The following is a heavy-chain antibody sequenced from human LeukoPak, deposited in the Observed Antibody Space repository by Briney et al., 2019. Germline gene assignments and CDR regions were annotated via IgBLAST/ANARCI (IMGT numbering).Heavy chain of an antibody. J-gene: IGHJ3*02. CDR2: ISSSSSYI. CDR3: ARVLSVGGYDWGADAFDI. Sequence: GGSLRLSCAASGFTFSSYSMNWVRQAPGKGLEWVSSISSSSSYIYYADSVKGRFTISRDNAKNSLYLQMNSLRAEDTAVYYCARVLSVGGYDWGADAFDIWGQGTMVTVSS. CDR1: GFTFSSYS. D-gene: IGHD5-12*01. V-gene: IGHV3-21*01.